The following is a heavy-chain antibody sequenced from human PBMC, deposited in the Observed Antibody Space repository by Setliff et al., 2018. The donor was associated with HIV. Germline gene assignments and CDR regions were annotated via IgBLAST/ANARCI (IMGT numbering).Heavy chain of an antibody. V-gene: IGHV3-43*01. CDR3: AKDQGRCSSTSCYYYYGMDV. CDR1: GFTFDDYT. CDR2: ISWDGGST. Sequence: GESLRLSCAASGFTFDDYTMHWVRQAPGKGLEWVSLISWDGGSTYYADSVKGRFTISRDNSKNSLYLQMNSLRTEDTALYYCAKDQGRCSSTSCYYYYGMDVWGQGTTVTVSS. D-gene: IGHD2-2*01. J-gene: IGHJ6*02.